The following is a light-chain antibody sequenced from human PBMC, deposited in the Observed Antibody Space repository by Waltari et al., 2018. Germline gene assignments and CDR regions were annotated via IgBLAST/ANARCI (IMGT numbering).Light chain of an antibody. V-gene: IGLV2-11*01. CDR1: SRNFGLSDY. Sequence: QSALTQPRPVSGSPGQSFPFSCTGSSRNFGLSDYFSWYTQHPGKAPKLIIYHVTKRPSGVPDLYAGSRSGHTASLTISGLQVEDEADYYCCSSAGTHTYVFGGGTHLTVL. CDR2: HVT. J-gene: IGLJ2*01. CDR3: CSSAGTHTYV.